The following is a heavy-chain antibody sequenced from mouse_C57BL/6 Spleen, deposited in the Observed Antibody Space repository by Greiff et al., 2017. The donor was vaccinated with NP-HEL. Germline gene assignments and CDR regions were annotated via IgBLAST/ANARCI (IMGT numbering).Heavy chain of an antibody. CDR1: GYSFTGYY. Sequence: EVQLQQSGPELVKPGASVKISCKASGYSFTGYYMNWVKQSPEKSLEWIGEINPSTGGTTYNQKFKAKATLTVDKSSSTAYMQLKSLTSEDSAVYYCARSTNWDYYAMDYWGQGTSVTVSS. J-gene: IGHJ4*01. D-gene: IGHD4-1*01. CDR2: INPSTGGT. V-gene: IGHV1-42*01. CDR3: ARSTNWDYYAMDY.